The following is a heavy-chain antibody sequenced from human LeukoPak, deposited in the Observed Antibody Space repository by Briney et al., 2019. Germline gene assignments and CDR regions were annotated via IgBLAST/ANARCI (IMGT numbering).Heavy chain of an antibody. Sequence: GASVKVSCKASGGTFSSYAISWVRQAPGQGLEWMGRIIPILGIANYAQKFQGRVTITADKSTSTAYMELSSLRSEDTAVYYCARQAGIKLYSSGWFDPWGQGTLVTVSS. CDR1: GGTFSSYA. J-gene: IGHJ5*02. D-gene: IGHD6-19*01. CDR3: ARQAGIKLYSSGWFDP. CDR2: IIPILGIA. V-gene: IGHV1-69*04.